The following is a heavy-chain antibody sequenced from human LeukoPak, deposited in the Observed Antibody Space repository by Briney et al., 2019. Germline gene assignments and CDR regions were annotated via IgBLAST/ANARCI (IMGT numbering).Heavy chain of an antibody. CDR2: IYTSGST. CDR3: AREGIVVVPVYGHHMDV. D-gene: IGHD2-2*01. V-gene: IGHV4-4*07. Sequence: SETLSLTCTVSGGSISSYYWSWIRQPAGKGLEWIGRIYTSGSTNYNPSLKSRVTMSVDTSKNQFSLKLSFVTAADTAVYYCAREGIVVVPVYGHHMDVWGKGTTVTVSS. J-gene: IGHJ6*03. CDR1: GGSISSYY.